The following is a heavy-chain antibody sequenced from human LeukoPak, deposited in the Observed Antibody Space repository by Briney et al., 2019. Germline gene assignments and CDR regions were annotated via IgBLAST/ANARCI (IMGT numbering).Heavy chain of an antibody. Sequence: GGSLRLSCAASGFTVNSNSMSWVRQATGKGLECVAAIYSGDSTYYPDSVKGRFTISRDNSKNTLYLQMNSLRAEDTAVYYCARDRFRYCSSTSCYPRHFDYWGQGTLVTVSS. V-gene: IGHV3-53*05. D-gene: IGHD2-2*01. CDR1: GFTVNSNS. CDR2: IYSGDST. CDR3: ARDRFRYCSSTSCYPRHFDY. J-gene: IGHJ4*02.